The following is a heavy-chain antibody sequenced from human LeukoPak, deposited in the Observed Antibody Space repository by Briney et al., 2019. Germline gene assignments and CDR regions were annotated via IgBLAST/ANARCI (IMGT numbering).Heavy chain of an antibody. Sequence: SVKVSCKASGGTFSSYGIVWVRQAPGQGLEWMGGIIAMLNMTTQAQNFKGRVTFTADESTATAYMALSGLRSDDTAMYYCAREMGSLEVWGQGTLVIVSS. V-gene: IGHV1-69*01. CDR2: IIAMLNMT. J-gene: IGHJ4*02. D-gene: IGHD3-16*01. CDR3: AREMGSLEV. CDR1: GGTFSSYG.